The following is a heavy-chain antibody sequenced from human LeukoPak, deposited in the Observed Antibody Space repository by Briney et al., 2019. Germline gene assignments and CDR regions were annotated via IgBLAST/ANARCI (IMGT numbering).Heavy chain of an antibody. D-gene: IGHD6-13*01. CDR3: ARMSQQLLYNWFDP. CDR2: IYYSGST. V-gene: IGHV4-59*01. CDR1: GGSISSYY. Sequence: SETLSLTCTVSGGSISSYYWSWIRQPPGKGLEWIGYIYYSGSTNYNPSLKSRVTISVDTSKNQFSLKLSSVTAADTAVYYCARMSQQLLYNWFDPWGQGTLVTVSS. J-gene: IGHJ5*02.